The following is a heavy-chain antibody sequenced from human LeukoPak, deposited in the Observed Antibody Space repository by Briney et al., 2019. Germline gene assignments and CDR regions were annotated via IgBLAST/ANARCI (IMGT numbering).Heavy chain of an antibody. CDR3: ATQFRPAYYYDSRAYWGYFDS. Sequence: GGSLGLSCAASGFTFTSYGMHWVRQAPGKGLEWVAFIWYDGTNKYYADSVKGRFTISRDNSNNILYLQMDSLRAEDTAVYYCATQFRPAYYYDSRAYWGYFDSWGRGTMVTVPP. D-gene: IGHD3-22*01. CDR2: IWYDGTNK. CDR1: GFTFTSYG. J-gene: IGHJ4*02. V-gene: IGHV3-30*02.